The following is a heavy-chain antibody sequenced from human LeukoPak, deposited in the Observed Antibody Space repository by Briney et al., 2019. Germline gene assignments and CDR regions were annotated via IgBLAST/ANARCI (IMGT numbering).Heavy chain of an antibody. CDR1: GFTFDDYA. CDR2: ISWNSGSI. Sequence: GRSLRLSCAASGFTFDDYAMHWVRQAPGKGLEWVSGISWNSGSIGYADAVKGRFTISRDNAKNSLYLQMNSLRAEDTALYYCARTGNFDYWGQGTLVTVSS. V-gene: IGHV3-9*01. CDR3: ARTGNFDY. D-gene: IGHD3/OR15-3a*01. J-gene: IGHJ4*02.